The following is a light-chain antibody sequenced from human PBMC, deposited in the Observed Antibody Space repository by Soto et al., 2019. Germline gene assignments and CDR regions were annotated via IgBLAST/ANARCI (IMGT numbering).Light chain of an antibody. V-gene: IGLV2-8*01. Sequence: SALTQPPSASGSPGQSVTIPCTGTSSDVGGYNSVSWYQQHPGKVPKLMIYEVSKRPSGVPDRFSGSKSGNTASLTVSGLQAEDEADYYCSSYAGSNNVVFGGGTKLTVL. CDR3: SSYAGSNNVV. CDR1: SSDVGGYNS. J-gene: IGLJ2*01. CDR2: EVS.